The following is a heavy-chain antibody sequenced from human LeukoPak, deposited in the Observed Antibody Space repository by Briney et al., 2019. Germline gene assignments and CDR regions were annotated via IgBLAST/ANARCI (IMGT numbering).Heavy chain of an antibody. CDR1: GYTFTSYY. J-gene: IGHJ4*02. CDR3: ARIKITIGGYFDY. CDR2: INPSGGST. V-gene: IGHV1-46*01. Sequence: ASVKVSCKASGYTFTSYYMHWVRQAPGQGLEWMGIINPSGGSTNYAQKLQGRVTMTTDTSTSTAYMELRSLRSDDTAVYYCARIKITIGGYFDYWGQGTLVTVSS. D-gene: IGHD3-16*01.